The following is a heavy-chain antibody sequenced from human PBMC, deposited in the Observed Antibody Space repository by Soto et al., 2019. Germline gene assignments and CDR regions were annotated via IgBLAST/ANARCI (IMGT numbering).Heavy chain of an antibody. CDR1: GFTFSSYA. CDR2: ISYDGSNK. V-gene: IGHV3-30-3*01. CDR3: ARDRTNYGDYVSGGWYFDL. J-gene: IGHJ2*01. Sequence: QVQLVESGGGVVQPGRSLRLSCAASGFTFSSYAMHWVRQAPGKGLEWVAFISYDGSNKYYADSVKGRFTISRDNSKNTLYLQMNSLRAEDTAVYYCARDRTNYGDYVSGGWYFDLWGRGTLVTVSS. D-gene: IGHD4-17*01.